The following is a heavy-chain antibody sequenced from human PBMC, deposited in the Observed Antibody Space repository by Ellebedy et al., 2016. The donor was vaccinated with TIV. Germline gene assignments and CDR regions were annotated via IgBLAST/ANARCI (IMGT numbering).Heavy chain of an antibody. V-gene: IGHV1-46*01. CDR1: GNSVTTHY. D-gene: IGHD6-13*01. Sequence: ASVKVSXKASGNSVTTHYVHWVRQAPGQGLEWMGIINPRDDTKAYPQTFQGRVTMTRDTSTRTVYMELSDLRSDDTAVYYCAREIGRQAVADTPWGQGTLVTVSS. CDR2: INPRDDTK. J-gene: IGHJ5*02. CDR3: AREIGRQAVADTP.